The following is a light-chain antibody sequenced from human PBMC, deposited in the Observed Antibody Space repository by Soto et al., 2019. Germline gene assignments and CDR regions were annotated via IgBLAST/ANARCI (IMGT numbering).Light chain of an antibody. Sequence: QSVLTQPASVSGSPGQSITISCTGTSSDVGGYNYVSWYQQHPGKAPKLMIYEVSNRPSGVSNRFSGSKSGNTASLTISGLQVEDEADYYCSSYTSSTVFGTGTKVTVL. CDR2: EVS. CDR3: SSYTSSTV. J-gene: IGLJ1*01. V-gene: IGLV2-14*01. CDR1: SSDVGGYNY.